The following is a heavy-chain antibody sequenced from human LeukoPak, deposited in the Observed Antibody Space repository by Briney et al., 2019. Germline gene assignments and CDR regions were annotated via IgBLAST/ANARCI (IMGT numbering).Heavy chain of an antibody. D-gene: IGHD3-16*01. CDR3: ARPTKGGMDY. V-gene: IGHV3-48*03. CDR2: ISSSGSTI. CDR1: GFTFSSYE. Sequence: QPGGSLRLSCAASGFTFSSYEMNWVRQAPGKGLEWVSYISSSGSTIYYADSVKGRFTISRDNAKNSLYLQMNSLRAEDTAVYYCARPTKGGMDYWGQGTLVTVSS. J-gene: IGHJ4*02.